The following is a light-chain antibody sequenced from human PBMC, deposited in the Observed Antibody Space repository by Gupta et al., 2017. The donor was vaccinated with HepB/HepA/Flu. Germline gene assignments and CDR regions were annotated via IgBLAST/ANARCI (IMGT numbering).Light chain of an antibody. CDR2: AAS. CDR1: RSISSY. J-gene: IGKJ1*01. CDR3: QQSDSTPGT. Sequence: DLQMPKSPSSLSASVGDRVTITCRASRSISSYLNWYQQKPGKAPKLLIYAASSLQSGVPSRFSGSGSGTDFTLTISSLQPEDFATYYCQQSDSTPGTFGQGSKVEIK. V-gene: IGKV1-39*01.